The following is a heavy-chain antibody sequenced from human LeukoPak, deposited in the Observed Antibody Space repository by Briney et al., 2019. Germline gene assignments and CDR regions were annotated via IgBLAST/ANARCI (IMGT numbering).Heavy chain of an antibody. CDR1: GGSISSYC. V-gene: IGHV4-4*07. Sequence: PSETLSLTCNVSGGSISSYCWSWIRQPAGKGLEWIGLIYTSGSTNYNTSLKSRVTMSIDTSKNQLSLKLRSVTAADTAVYYCARDPVAVTTYYRPRAHWFDPWGQGTLVTVSS. D-gene: IGHD4-17*01. J-gene: IGHJ5*02. CDR2: IYTSGST. CDR3: ARDPVAVTTYYRPRAHWFDP.